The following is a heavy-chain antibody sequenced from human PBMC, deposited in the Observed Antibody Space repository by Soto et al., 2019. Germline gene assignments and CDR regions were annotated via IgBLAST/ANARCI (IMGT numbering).Heavy chain of an antibody. Sequence: PSETLSLTCTVSGDSITSNSYFWAWIRQPPGKGLEWIGSIYYSGTTYYNPSLKSRVTISVDRSKNQFSLKLSSVTAADTAVYYCARGSSGYFDYWGQGTLVTVSS. CDR2: IYYSGTT. D-gene: IGHD6-25*01. V-gene: IGHV4-39*01. CDR1: GDSITSNSYF. J-gene: IGHJ4*02. CDR3: ARGSSGYFDY.